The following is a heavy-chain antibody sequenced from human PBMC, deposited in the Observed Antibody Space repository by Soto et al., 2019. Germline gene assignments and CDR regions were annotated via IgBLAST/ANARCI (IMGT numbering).Heavy chain of an antibody. CDR2: ISAGGGYT. J-gene: IGHJ6*02. CDR1: GFTFSTYA. V-gene: IGHV3-23*01. CDR3: AREGYCSSTSCYIPPPDGMDV. Sequence: PGGSLRLSCGASGFTFSTYAMSWVRQAPGKGLEWVSAISAGGGYTYYADSVKGRFTMSRDNSKNTLYLQMNSLRAEDTAVYYCAREGYCSSTSCYIPPPDGMDVWGQGTTVTVSS. D-gene: IGHD2-2*02.